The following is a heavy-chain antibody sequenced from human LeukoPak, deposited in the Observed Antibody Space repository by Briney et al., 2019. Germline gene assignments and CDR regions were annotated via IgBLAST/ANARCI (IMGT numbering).Heavy chain of an antibody. CDR2: IYYSGST. CDR1: GGSISSGDYY. J-gene: IGHJ4*02. Sequence: PSQTLSLTCTVSGGSISSGDYYWSWIRQPPGQGLEWIGYIYYSGSTYYNPSLKSRVTISVDTSKNQFSLKLSSVTAADTAVYYCARDRNDYGDYGGIGYWGQGTLVTVSS. D-gene: IGHD4-17*01. V-gene: IGHV4-30-4*01. CDR3: ARDRNDYGDYGGIGY.